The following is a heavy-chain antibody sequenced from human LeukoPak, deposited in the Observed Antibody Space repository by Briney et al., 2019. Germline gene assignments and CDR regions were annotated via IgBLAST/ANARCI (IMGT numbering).Heavy chain of an antibody. J-gene: IGHJ5*02. Sequence: ASVKVSCKASGGTFSSYAISWVRQAPGQGLEWMGGIIPIFGTANYAQKFQGRVTIAADESTSTAYMELSGLRSEDTAVYYCARDRIAAAGPYSYNWFDPWGQGTLVTVSS. CDR1: GGTFSSYA. CDR2: IIPIFGTA. CDR3: ARDRIAAAGPYSYNWFDP. V-gene: IGHV1-69*13. D-gene: IGHD6-13*01.